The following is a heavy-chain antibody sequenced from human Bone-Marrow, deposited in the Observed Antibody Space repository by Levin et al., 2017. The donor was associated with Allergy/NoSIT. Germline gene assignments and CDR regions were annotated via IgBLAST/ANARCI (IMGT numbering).Heavy chain of an antibody. J-gene: IGHJ5*02. CDR1: GYTFTSYD. CDR3: ARGYDSSGYYFFGRWFDP. CDR2: MNPNSGNT. D-gene: IGHD3-22*01. V-gene: IGHV1-8*01. Sequence: GESLKISCKASGYTFTSYDINWVRQATGQGLEWMGWMNPNSGNTGYAQKFQGRVTMTRNTSISTAYMELSSLRSEDTAVYYCARGYDSSGYYFFGRWFDPWGQGTLVTVSS.